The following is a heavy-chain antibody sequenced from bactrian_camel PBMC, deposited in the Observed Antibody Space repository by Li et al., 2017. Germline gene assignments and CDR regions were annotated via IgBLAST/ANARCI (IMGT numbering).Heavy chain of an antibody. CDR2: IDSDGST. CDR1: GYTYSSYC. J-gene: IGHJ6*01. V-gene: IGHV3S26*01. Sequence: VQLVESGGGSVQAGGSLRLSCAASGYTYSSYCMGWFRQAPGKEREGVAAIDSDGSTRYADSVKGRFTISNDNAKNTLYLQRNSLKPEDTAMYYCAADCTTVAGGARAAVFGYWGQGTQVTVS. CDR3: AADCTTVAGGARAAVFGY. D-gene: IGHD5*01.